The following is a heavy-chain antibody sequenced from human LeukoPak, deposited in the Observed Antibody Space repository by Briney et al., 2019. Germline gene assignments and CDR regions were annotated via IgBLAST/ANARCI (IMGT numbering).Heavy chain of an antibody. V-gene: IGHV4-4*09. Sequence: TAETLSLTCTVSGGSISSYCWSWVRQPPGKGLEWMGYIYTSGSTGYNPSLKSRVTMSVDTSKNQLSMNLRFLTAADTAVYYCATSYDAKTAPYDLWGQGTLVTVSS. CDR2: IYTSGST. D-gene: IGHD3-3*01. CDR3: ATSYDAKTAPYDL. CDR1: GGSISSYC. J-gene: IGHJ5*02.